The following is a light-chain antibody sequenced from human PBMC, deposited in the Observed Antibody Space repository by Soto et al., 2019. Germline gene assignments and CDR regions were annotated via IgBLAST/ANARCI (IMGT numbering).Light chain of an antibody. CDR1: SSNVGNNR. CDR2: DVT. Sequence: QSVLTQPPAVSAAPGQKVTISCSGSSSNVGNNRISWYQQLPGTAPRLLIYDVTERHSGIHDRFSGSKSGTSATLGITGLKYGEEADYYRGTWDRRLSVGVFGGGTKVTVL. V-gene: IGLV1-51*01. J-gene: IGLJ2*01. CDR3: GTWDRRLSVGV.